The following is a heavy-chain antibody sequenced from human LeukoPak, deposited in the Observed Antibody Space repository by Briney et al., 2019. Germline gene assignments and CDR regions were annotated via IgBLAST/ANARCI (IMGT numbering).Heavy chain of an antibody. D-gene: IGHD3-22*01. CDR2: IYYSGST. J-gene: IGHJ3*02. V-gene: IGHV4-59*01. CDR1: GGSISSYY. Sequence: PSETLSLTCTVSGGSISSYYWSWIRQPPGKGLEWIGYIYYSGSTNYNPSHKSRVTISVDTSKNQFSLKLSSVTAADTAVYYCARVVGYYDSSGGDAFDIWGQGTMVTVSS. CDR3: ARVVGYYDSSGGDAFDI.